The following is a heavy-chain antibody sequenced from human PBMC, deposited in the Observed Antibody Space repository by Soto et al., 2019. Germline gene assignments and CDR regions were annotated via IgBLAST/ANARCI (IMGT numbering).Heavy chain of an antibody. CDR1: GGSISSSNW. D-gene: IGHD3-10*01. CDR2: IYHSGST. CDR3: ARIGGTMVRGVITYNWFDP. Sequence: SETLSLTCAVSGGSISSSNWWSWVRQPPGKGLEWIGEIYHSGSTNYNPSLKSRVTISVDKSKNQFSLKLSSVTAADTAVYYCARIGGTMVRGVITYNWFDPWGQGTLVTVS. V-gene: IGHV4-4*02. J-gene: IGHJ5*02.